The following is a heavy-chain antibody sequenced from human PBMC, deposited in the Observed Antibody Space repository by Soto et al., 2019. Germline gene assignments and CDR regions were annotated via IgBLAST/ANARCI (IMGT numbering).Heavy chain of an antibody. V-gene: IGHV3-48*03. CDR2: ISSSGSTM. CDR1: GFTFSSYE. CDR3: AREAGAPDY. J-gene: IGHJ4*02. D-gene: IGHD6-13*01. Sequence: PGGSLRPSCAASGFTFSSYEMNWVRQSPVKGLEWVSYISSSGSTMYYADSVKGRFTISRDYGKDSLYQQMKSLIAEDTAVYYCAREAGAPDYWGQATLATVSS.